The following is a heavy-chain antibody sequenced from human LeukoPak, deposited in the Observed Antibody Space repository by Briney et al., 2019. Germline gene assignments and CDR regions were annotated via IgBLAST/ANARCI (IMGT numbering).Heavy chain of an antibody. CDR3: AREHDIFYDGHAFDI. Sequence: SETLSLTCAVYGGSFSGYYWSWIRQPPGKGLEWIGEINHSGSTNYNPSPKSRVTISVDTSKNQFSLKLSSVTAADTAVYYCAREHDIFYDGHAFDIWGQGTMVTVSS. V-gene: IGHV4-34*01. CDR2: INHSGST. CDR1: GGSFSGYY. J-gene: IGHJ3*02. D-gene: IGHD3-9*01.